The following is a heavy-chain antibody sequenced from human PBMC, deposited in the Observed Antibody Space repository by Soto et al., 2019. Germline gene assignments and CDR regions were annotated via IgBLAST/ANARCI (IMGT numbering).Heavy chain of an antibody. CDR3: ARERAPYYYDSSGLDY. V-gene: IGHV3-33*01. CDR1: GFTFSSYG. Sequence: QVQLVESGGGVVQPGRSLRLSCAASGFTFSSYGMHWVRQAPGKGLEWVAVIWYDGSNKYYADSVKGRFTISRDNSKNTLYLQMNSLRAEDTAVYYCARERAPYYYDSSGLDYWGQGTLVTVSS. J-gene: IGHJ4*02. CDR2: IWYDGSNK. D-gene: IGHD3-22*01.